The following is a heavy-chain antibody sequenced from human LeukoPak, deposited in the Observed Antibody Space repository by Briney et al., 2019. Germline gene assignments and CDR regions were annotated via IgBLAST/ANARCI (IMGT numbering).Heavy chain of an antibody. CDR1: GGSISSGDYY. Sequence: PSETLSLTCTVSGGSISSGDYYWSWIRQPPGKGLEWIGYIYYSGSTYYNPSLKSRVTISVDTSKNQFSLKLSSVTAADTAVYYCARLYSLAPLRDYWGQGTLVTVSS. CDR2: IYYSGST. D-gene: IGHD6-13*01. J-gene: IGHJ4*02. V-gene: IGHV4-30-4*01. CDR3: ARLYSLAPLRDY.